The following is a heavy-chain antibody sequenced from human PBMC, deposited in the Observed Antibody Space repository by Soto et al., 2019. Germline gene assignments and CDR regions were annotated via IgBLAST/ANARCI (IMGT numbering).Heavy chain of an antibody. V-gene: IGHV3-33*01. D-gene: IGHD6-19*01. J-gene: IGHJ4*02. CDR2: IWYDGSNE. Sequence: QVQLVESGGGVVQPGRSLRLSCAASGFTFSSYGMHWVRQAPGKGLEWVAVIWYDGSNEYYADSVKGRFTISRDNSKNTLYLQMNSLRAEDTAVYYCARDGITPLTGYSSGWYLGYWGQGTLVTVSS. CDR3: ARDGITPLTGYSSGWYLGY. CDR1: GFTFSSYG.